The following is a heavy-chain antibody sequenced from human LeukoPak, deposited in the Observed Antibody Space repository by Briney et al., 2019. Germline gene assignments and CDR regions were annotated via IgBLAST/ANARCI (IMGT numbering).Heavy chain of an antibody. D-gene: IGHD3-22*01. V-gene: IGHV3-23*01. CDR1: GFTFTTYA. J-gene: IGHJ4*02. Sequence: PGGSLRLSCAASGFTFTTYAMSWVRQAPGKGLEWVSSISVNGAGTYYTDSVKGRFTISRDNSKNTLYLQMNSLRAEDAAVYYCVKELDSSGYFDFWGQGTLVTVSS. CDR2: ISVNGAGT. CDR3: VKELDSSGYFDF.